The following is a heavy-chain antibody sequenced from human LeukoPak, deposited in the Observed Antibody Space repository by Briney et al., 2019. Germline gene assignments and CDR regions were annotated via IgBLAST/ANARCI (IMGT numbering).Heavy chain of an antibody. CDR2: ISSSGSTI. V-gene: IGHV3-11*01. J-gene: IGHJ4*02. D-gene: IGHD6-6*01. CDR1: GFTVSGNY. Sequence: GGSLRLSCAASGFTVSGNYMSWVRQAPGKGLEWVSYISSSGSTIYYADSVKGRFTISRDNAKNSLYLQMNSLRAEDTAVYYCARDSLARPLGYWGQGTLVTVSS. CDR3: ARDSLARPLGY.